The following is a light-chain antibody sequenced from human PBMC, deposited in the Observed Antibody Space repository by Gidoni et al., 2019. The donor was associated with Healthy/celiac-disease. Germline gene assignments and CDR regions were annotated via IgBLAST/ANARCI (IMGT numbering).Light chain of an antibody. Sequence: QSVLTQPPSVSGAPGQRVTISGTGSSSNIGAGYAVHWYQPLPGTAPKLLIYGNSNRPSGVPDRFSGSKSGTSASLAITGLQAEDEADYYCQSYDSSLSAVVFGGGTKLTVL. V-gene: IGLV1-40*01. J-gene: IGLJ2*01. CDR3: QSYDSSLSAVV. CDR2: GNS. CDR1: SSNIGAGYA.